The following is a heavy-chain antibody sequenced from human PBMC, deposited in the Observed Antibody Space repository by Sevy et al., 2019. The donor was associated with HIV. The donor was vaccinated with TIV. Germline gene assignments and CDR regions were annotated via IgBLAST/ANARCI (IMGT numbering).Heavy chain of an antibody. CDR1: GFAFSNYYA. J-gene: IGHJ6*02. CDR2: ISYDGNDK. Sequence: GGSLRLSCAASGFAFSNYYAMYWVRQAPGKGLKWVALISYDGNDKYYADSVKGRFTISRDNFKNTLHLKMNSLTAEHTAVYYCARPRANYVDNYFFYAMDVWGQGTTVTVSS. V-gene: IGHV3-30-3*01. CDR3: ARPRANYVDNYFFYAMDV. D-gene: IGHD4-17*01.